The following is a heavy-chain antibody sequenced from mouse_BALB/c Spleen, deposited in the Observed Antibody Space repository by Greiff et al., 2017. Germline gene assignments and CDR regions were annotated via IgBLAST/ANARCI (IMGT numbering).Heavy chain of an antibody. J-gene: IGHJ4*01. CDR1: GFTFSSYY. CDR3: ARPPYYYGSSFYAMDY. V-gene: IGHV5-6-2*01. D-gene: IGHD1-1*01. CDR2: INSNGGST. Sequence: EVKLMESGGGLVKLGGSLKLSCAASGFTFSSYYMSWVRQTPEKRLELVAAINSNGGSTYYPDTVKGRFTISRDNAKNTLYLQMSSLKSEDTALYYCARPPYYYGSSFYAMDYWGQGTSVTVSS.